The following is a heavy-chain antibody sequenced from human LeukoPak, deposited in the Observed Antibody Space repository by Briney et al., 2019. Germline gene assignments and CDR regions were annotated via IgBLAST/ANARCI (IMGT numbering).Heavy chain of an antibody. V-gene: IGHV4-39*07. CDR2: MYDSGNT. D-gene: IGHD5-18*01. CDR1: GGPISSTSSY. CDR3: ARGGYGYPEYFDY. Sequence: SETLSLTCTVSGGPISSTSSYWGCIRQPPGKGLEWIGSMYDSGNTYYNPSLKSRVTISIDTSKNQFSLNVNSVIAADTAVYYCARGGYGYPEYFDYWGQGILVTVSS. J-gene: IGHJ4*02.